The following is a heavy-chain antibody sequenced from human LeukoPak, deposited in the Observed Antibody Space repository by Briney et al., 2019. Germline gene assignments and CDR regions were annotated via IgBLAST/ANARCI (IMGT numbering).Heavy chain of an antibody. J-gene: IGHJ4*02. V-gene: IGHV3-74*01. CDR2: ISTDARTI. CDR1: GFTFSSYG. Sequence: PGRSLRLSCAASGFTFSSYGMHWVRQAPGKGLVWVSHISTDARTITYAAFVKGRFTISRDNAKNTLYLQMNSLRAEDTALYYCVRGQATAWGLDYWGQGTLVTVSS. CDR3: VRGQATAWGLDY. D-gene: IGHD6-13*01.